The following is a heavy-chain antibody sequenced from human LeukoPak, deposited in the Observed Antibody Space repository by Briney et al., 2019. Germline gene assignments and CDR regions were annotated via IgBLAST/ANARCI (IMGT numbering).Heavy chain of an antibody. J-gene: IGHJ4*02. CDR1: GGSISSYY. CDR2: IYYSGST. V-gene: IGHV4-59*01. CDR3: ARSPYYYDSSGYYYPRNFDY. Sequence: PSETLSLTCTVSGGSISSYYWSWIRHPPGKGLEWIGYIYYSGSTNYNPSLKSRVTISVDTSKNQFSLKLSSVTAADTAVYYCARSPYYYDSSGYYYPRNFDYWGQGTLVTVSS. D-gene: IGHD3-22*01.